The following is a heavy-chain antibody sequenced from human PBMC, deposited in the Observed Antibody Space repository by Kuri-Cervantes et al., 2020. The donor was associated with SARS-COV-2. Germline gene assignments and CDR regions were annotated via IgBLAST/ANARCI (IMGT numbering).Heavy chain of an antibody. CDR3: ARTGPSAVTIFGVVTRHGMDV. D-gene: IGHD3-3*01. CDR2: IKQDGSEK. Sequence: GESLKISCVASGFTFSRYWMSWVRQAPGKGLEWVANIKQDGSEKYYVDSVKGRFTISRDNAKNSLYLQMNSLRAEDTAVYYCARTGPSAVTIFGVVTRHGMDVWGQGTTVTVSS. CDR1: GFTFSRYW. J-gene: IGHJ6*02. V-gene: IGHV3-7*01.